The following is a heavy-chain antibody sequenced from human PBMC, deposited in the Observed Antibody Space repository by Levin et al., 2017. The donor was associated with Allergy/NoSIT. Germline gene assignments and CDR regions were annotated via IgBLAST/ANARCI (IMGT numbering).Heavy chain of an antibody. CDR1: GGSIISNIYY. D-gene: IGHD2-2*01. V-gene: IGHV4-39*01. J-gene: IGHJ4*01. CDR3: ARLSSNTWYFDY. Sequence: SETLSLTCTVSGGSIISNIYYWAWIRQPPGKELEWVGSVYYAGNTYYNPSLKSRITISVDTSKRQFSLNLSSVTAADTAMYYCARLSSNTWYFDYWGQGTLVAVSS. CDR2: VYYAGNT.